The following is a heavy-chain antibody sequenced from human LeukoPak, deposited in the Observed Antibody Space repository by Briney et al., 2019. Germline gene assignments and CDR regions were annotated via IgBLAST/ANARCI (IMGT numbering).Heavy chain of an antibody. CDR2: MSAYNGKA. Sequence: ASVKVSCKASGYTFTSYDINWVRQAPGQGLEWMGWMSAYNGKANYAHSLQGRVTVTADTSTSTAYMELRSLRSEDTAVYYCARGMGYSYGHPQGAFDIWGQGTMVTVSS. J-gene: IGHJ3*02. D-gene: IGHD5-18*01. CDR3: ARGMGYSYGHPQGAFDI. CDR1: GYTFTSYD. V-gene: IGHV1-18*01.